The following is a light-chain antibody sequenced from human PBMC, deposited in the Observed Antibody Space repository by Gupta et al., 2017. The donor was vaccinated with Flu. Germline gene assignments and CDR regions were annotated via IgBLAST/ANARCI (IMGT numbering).Light chain of an antibody. CDR3: QQRSNWPPFT. Sequence: EIVLTQSPATLSLSPGERATLSCRASQSVSSYLAWYQPNPGQPPRLLIYDASNRATGIPARFSGSGSGTDFTLTISSLEPEDVAVYYCQQRSNWPPFTFGPGTKVDIK. CDR1: QSVSSY. CDR2: DAS. J-gene: IGKJ3*01. V-gene: IGKV3-11*01.